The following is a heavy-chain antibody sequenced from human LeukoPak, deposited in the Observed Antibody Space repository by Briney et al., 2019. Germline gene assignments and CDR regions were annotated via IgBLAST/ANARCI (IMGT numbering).Heavy chain of an antibody. CDR2: MSHTGAT. Sequence: SETLSLTCAVFGGSFSGYYWSWIRQSPEKGLEWIGEMSHTGATNYNPSLKSRVTVSVDTSKKQFSLNLRSVTAADTAVYYCARGLHYNILAGGMDVWGQGTTVIVSS. CDR3: ARGLHYNILAGGMDV. D-gene: IGHD3-9*01. V-gene: IGHV4-34*01. CDR1: GGSFSGYY. J-gene: IGHJ6*02.